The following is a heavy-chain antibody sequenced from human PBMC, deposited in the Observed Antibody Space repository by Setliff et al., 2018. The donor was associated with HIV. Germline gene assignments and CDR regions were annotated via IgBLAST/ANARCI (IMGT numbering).Heavy chain of an antibody. CDR1: GFTFDDNA. Sequence: PGGSLRLSCAASGFTFDDNAMHWVRQAPGKGLEWISLISWDGGSTYYADSVKGRFTISRDNSKNSLYLQMNSLRAEDTALYYCAKDISSSWPYYFDDWGQGTLVTVSS. J-gene: IGHJ4*02. CDR3: AKDISSSWPYYFDD. D-gene: IGHD6-13*01. CDR2: ISWDGGST. V-gene: IGHV3-43D*04.